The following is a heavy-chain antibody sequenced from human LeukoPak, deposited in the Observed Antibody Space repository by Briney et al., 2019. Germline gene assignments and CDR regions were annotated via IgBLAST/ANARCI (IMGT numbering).Heavy chain of an antibody. J-gene: IGHJ4*02. D-gene: IGHD6-13*01. CDR2: ISSSSSYI. CDR1: GFTFSSYS. V-gene: IGHV3-21*01. CDR3: ARLPGIAAAGTSAVDY. Sequence: GGSLRLSCAASGFTFSSYSMNWVRQAPGKGLEWVSSISSSSSYIYHADSVKGRFTISRDNAKNSLYLQMNSLRAEDTAVYYCARLPGIAAAGTSAVDYWGQGTLVTVSS.